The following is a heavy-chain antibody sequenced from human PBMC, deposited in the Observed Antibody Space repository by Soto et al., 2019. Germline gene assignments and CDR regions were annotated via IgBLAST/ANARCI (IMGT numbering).Heavy chain of an antibody. V-gene: IGHV3-30*18. CDR2: ISYDGSNK. D-gene: IGHD6-6*01. Sequence: GGSLRLSCAASGFTFSSYGMHWVRQAPGKGLEWVAVISYDGSNKYYADSVKGRFTISRDNSKNTLYLQMNSLRAEDTAVYYCAKGSGGIAARLSYYYYGMDVWGQGTTVTVSS. CDR3: AKGSGGIAARLSYYYYGMDV. J-gene: IGHJ6*02. CDR1: GFTFSSYG.